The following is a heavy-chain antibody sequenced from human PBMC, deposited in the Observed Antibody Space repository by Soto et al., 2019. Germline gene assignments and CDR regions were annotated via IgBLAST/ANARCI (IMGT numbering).Heavy chain of an antibody. CDR1: GFSVGTNY. D-gene: IGHD3-22*01. V-gene: IGHV3-66*01. CDR2: IYSGDNA. Sequence: PGGSLRLSCAASGFSVGTNYITWVRQAPGKKLKWVSVIYSGDNAYYADSVKGRFTISIDTSKNQFSLKLNSVTAADTAVYYCVSPEGYYDSSGYTLDYWGHGTLVTVSS. CDR3: VSPEGYYDSSGYTLDY. J-gene: IGHJ4*01.